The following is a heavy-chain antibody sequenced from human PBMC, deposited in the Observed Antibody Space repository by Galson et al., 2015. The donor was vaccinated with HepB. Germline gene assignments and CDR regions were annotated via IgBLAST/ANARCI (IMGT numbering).Heavy chain of an antibody. Sequence: SVKVSCKASGYTFTTYDINWVRQATGQGLEWMGWMNPNSGNTGCAQKFQGRVTMTRNNSITTAYMELSSLRSEDTAVYYCARARITMVRGVIWGGYFDYWGQGTLVTVSS. CDR1: GYTFTTYD. V-gene: IGHV1-8*02. CDR3: ARARITMVRGVIWGGYFDY. CDR2: MNPNSGNT. D-gene: IGHD3-10*01. J-gene: IGHJ4*02.